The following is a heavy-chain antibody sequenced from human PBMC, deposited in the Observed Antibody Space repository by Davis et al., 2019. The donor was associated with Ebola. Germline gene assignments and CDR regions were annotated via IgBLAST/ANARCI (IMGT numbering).Heavy chain of an antibody. V-gene: IGHV3-11*06. J-gene: IGHJ4*02. CDR3: ARQCSGGSCYD. Sequence: PGGSLRLSCAVSTLNFSDYYMSWIRQAPGKGLQWVSYISGGSSYTNYADSVKGRFTISRDNAKKSLFLQMNSLRADDTAVYYCARQCSGGSCYDWGQGTLVTVSS. CDR1: TLNFSDYY. D-gene: IGHD2-15*01. CDR2: ISGGSSYT.